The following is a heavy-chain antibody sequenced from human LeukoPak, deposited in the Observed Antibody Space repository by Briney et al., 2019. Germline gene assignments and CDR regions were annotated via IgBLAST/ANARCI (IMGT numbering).Heavy chain of an antibody. Sequence: GGSLRLSCAASGFTFSNAWMSWVRQAPGKGLEWVGRIKSKTDGGTTDYAAPVKGRFTISRDDSKKTLYLQMNSLKTEVTAVYCCTTDQPIVVVIAVSRGDYYYMDVWGKGTTVTVSS. CDR1: GFTFSNAW. D-gene: IGHD2-21*01. CDR3: TTDQPIVVVIAVSRGDYYYMDV. V-gene: IGHV3-15*01. CDR2: IKSKTDGGTT. J-gene: IGHJ6*03.